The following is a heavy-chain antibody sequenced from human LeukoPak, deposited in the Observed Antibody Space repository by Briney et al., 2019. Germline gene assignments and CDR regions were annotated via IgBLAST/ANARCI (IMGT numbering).Heavy chain of an antibody. J-gene: IGHJ4*02. D-gene: IGHD3-16*01. CDR2: ISSSSSYI. V-gene: IGHV3-21*04. CDR1: GFTFSSYE. Sequence: PGGSLRLSCAASGFTFSSYEMNWVRQAPGKGLEWVSFISSSSSYICYADSVKGRFTISRDNSKNTVYLQMNSLRADDTAVYYCAKAPGGIVGYWGQGTLVTVSS. CDR3: AKAPGGIVGY.